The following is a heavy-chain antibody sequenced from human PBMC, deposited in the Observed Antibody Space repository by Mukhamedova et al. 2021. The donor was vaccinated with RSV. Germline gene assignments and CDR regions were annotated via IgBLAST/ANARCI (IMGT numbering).Heavy chain of an antibody. J-gene: IGHJ2*01. V-gene: IGHV3-30*02. CDR3: ARDRHPWYLDL. Sequence: SSHGLHWVRQAPGKGLEWVDYIRPDGNDIYYAESVKGRLTFSRDNSRNTLYLQMDSLRVEDTAVYYCARDRHPWYLDLWGRGTL. CDR1: SSHG. CDR2: IRPDGNDI.